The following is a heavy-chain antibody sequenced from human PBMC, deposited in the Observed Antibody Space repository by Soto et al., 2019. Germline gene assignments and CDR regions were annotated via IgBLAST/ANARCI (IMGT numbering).Heavy chain of an antibody. CDR2: IFFTGST. J-gene: IGHJ6*02. V-gene: IGHV4-61*01. CDR3: ARDGHGMDV. CDR1: GGSVSTGNYN. Sequence: SETLSLTCTVSGGSVSTGNYNWSWVRQTPGKVLEWIGNIFFTGSTHYNPSLTSRVTISVDTSKNQFSLELRSVTAADTAVYYCARDGHGMDVWGQGTTVTVS.